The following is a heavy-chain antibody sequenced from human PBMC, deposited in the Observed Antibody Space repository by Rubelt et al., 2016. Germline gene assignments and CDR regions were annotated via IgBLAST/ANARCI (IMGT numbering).Heavy chain of an antibody. CDR1: GGSFSGYY. Sequence: QVQLQQWGAGLLKPSETLSLTCAVYGGSFSGYYWSWIRQPPGKGLEWIGEINHSGSTNYNPSLKIGVTISVDTSKNQFSLKLSSVTAADTAVYYCASQDYDSSGYYTQIDAFDIWGQGTMVTVSS. CDR2: INHSGST. J-gene: IGHJ3*02. CDR3: ASQDYDSSGYYTQIDAFDI. D-gene: IGHD3-22*01. V-gene: IGHV4-34*01.